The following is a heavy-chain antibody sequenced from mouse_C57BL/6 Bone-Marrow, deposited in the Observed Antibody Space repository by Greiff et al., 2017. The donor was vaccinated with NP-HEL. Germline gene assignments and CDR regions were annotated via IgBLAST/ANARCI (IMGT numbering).Heavy chain of an antibody. J-gene: IGHJ2*01. CDR3: ARWDGYSDY. CDR1: GYAFSSSW. D-gene: IGHD2-3*01. V-gene: IGHV1-82*01. Sequence: VKVVESGPELVKPGASVKISCKASGYAFSSSWMNWVKQRPGKGLEWIGRIYPGDGDTNYNGKFKGKATLTADKSSSTAYMQLSSLTSEDSAVYFCARWDGYSDYWGQGTTLTVSS. CDR2: IYPGDGDT.